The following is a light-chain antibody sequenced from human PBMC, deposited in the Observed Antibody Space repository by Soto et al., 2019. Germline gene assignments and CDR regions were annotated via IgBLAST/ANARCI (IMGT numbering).Light chain of an antibody. J-gene: IGKJ5*01. CDR2: DAS. CDR3: QQRSNWPPMT. V-gene: IGKV3-11*01. Sequence: EIVLTQSPATLSFSPGERATLCCRASQSVSSYLAWYQQKPGQAPRLLIYDASNRATGIPARFSGSGSGTDFTLTISSLEPEDFAVYYCQQRSNWPPMTFGQGTRLEI. CDR1: QSVSSY.